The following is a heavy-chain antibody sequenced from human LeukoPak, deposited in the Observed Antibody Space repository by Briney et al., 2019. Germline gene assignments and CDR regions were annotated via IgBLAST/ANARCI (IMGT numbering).Heavy chain of an antibody. Sequence: AASVTVSCKASGYTFISYGISWVRQAPGQGLEWMGWISGYNGKTNYAQNLQGRATMTTDTSTSTAYMELRSLRSDDTAVYYCAKQNPPSGWYDYWGQGTLVTVSS. CDR1: GYTFISYG. CDR2: ISGYNGKT. J-gene: IGHJ4*02. V-gene: IGHV1-18*01. CDR3: AKQNPPSGWYDY. D-gene: IGHD6-19*01.